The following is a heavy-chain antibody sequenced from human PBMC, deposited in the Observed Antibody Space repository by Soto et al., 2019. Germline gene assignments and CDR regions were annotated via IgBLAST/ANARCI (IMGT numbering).Heavy chain of an antibody. D-gene: IGHD3-9*01. J-gene: IGHJ4*02. CDR3: ARDRDEILTGYHDY. CDR1: GFTFTKFA. V-gene: IGHV3-30-3*01. CDR2: LSYDGSEE. Sequence: QVHLVESGGGVVQPGKSLRLSCTASGFTFTKFAMHWVRRAPGKGLEWVAVLSYDGSEEYYADSVKGRFTISRDNSRNTLYLHLTTLRAEDTAVYYCARDRDEILTGYHDYWGQGTVVTVSP.